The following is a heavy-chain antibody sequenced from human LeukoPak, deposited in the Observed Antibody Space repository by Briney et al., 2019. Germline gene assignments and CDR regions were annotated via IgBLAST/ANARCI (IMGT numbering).Heavy chain of an antibody. CDR2: IRTKVNGETT. CDR1: GFTFGDFV. CDR3: TTDYQLDY. Sequence: GGSLRLSCTASGFTFGDFVMSWGRQTPGKGLEGVGFIRTKVNGETTKYAASVQGRFTISRDDSNSIAYLQMNSLKTEDTAVYYCTTDYQLDYWGQGTLVTVSS. J-gene: IGHJ4*02. V-gene: IGHV3-49*04. D-gene: IGHD3-16*01.